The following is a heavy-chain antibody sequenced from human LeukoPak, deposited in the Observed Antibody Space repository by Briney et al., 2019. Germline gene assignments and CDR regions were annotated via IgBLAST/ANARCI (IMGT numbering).Heavy chain of an antibody. CDR2: IRYDGSNK. CDR1: GFTFSSYG. D-gene: IGHD3-10*01. Sequence: GGSLRLSCAASGFTFSSYGMHWVRQAPGKGLEWVAFIRYDGSNKYYADSVKGRFTIPRDNSKNTLYLQMNSLRAEDTAVYYCAKELNRGFDFDYWGQGTLVTVSS. CDR3: AKELNRGFDFDY. V-gene: IGHV3-30*02. J-gene: IGHJ4*02.